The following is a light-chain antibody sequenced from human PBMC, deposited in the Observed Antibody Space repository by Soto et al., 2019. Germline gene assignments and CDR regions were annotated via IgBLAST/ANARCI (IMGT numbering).Light chain of an antibody. CDR2: EVS. CDR1: SSDVGGYNY. J-gene: IGLJ1*01. CDR3: TSYTSSSTLDV. V-gene: IGLV2-14*01. Sequence: ALTXPASVSGSPGQSITISCTGTSSDVGGYNYVSWYQQHPGKAPKLMIYEVSNRPLGVSNRFSGSKSGNTASLTISGLQAEDEADYYCTSYTSSSTLDVFGTGTKV.